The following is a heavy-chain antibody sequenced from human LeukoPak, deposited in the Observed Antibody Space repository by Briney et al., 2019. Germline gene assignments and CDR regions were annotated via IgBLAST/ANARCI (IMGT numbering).Heavy chain of an antibody. J-gene: IGHJ4*02. CDR3: ATLGHPFDY. V-gene: IGHV3-21*01. CDR2: ISSSSSYI. CDR1: GFTFSSYS. Sequence: GGSLRLSCAASGFTFSSYSMNWVRQAPGKGLEWVSSISSSSSYIYYADSVKGRFTISRDSPKNSLYLQMNSLRAEDTGVYYCATLGHPFDYWGQGTLVTVSS.